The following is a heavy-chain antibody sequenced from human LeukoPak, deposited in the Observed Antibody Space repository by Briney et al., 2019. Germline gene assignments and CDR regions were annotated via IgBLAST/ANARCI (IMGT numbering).Heavy chain of an antibody. Sequence: PSETLSLTCTVSGGSISSSSYYWGWIRQPPGKGLEWFGIIYYSGSTYYNPSLKSRLTISVDTSKNQFSLKLSSVTATDTAVYYCARRGYCRSTSCYEYWFDPWGQGTLVTVSS. CDR3: ARRGYCRSTSCYEYWFDP. D-gene: IGHD2-2*01. CDR1: GGSISSSSYY. J-gene: IGHJ5*02. CDR2: IYYSGST. V-gene: IGHV4-39*01.